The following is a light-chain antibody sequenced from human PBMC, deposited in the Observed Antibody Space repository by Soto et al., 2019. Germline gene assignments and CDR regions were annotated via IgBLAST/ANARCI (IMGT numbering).Light chain of an antibody. J-gene: IGLJ2*01. CDR2: GVS. V-gene: IGLV2-11*01. CDR3: CSYAGSYTGV. Sequence: QSALTQPRSVSGSPGQSVTISCTGTSSDVGGYNFVSWYQQHPGKAPKLIIYGVSERPSGVPDRFSGSKSGNTASLTISGLQAEDEADYYCCSYAGSYTGVFGGGTKVTVL. CDR1: SSDVGGYNF.